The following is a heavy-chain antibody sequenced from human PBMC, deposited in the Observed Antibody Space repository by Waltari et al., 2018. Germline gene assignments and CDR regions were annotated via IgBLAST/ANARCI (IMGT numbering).Heavy chain of an antibody. CDR3: ARSPDQPDSLDYYMDV. Sequence: EVQLVESGGGLVQPGGSLSLSCAASGFSFCIHVLHWVRQAPGKGLEYVSAISSNGVSTYYANSMKGRLSISRDNSKNTLYLQMGSLRAEDMAVYYCARSPDQPDSLDYYMDVWGKGTTVTVSS. V-gene: IGHV3-64*01. CDR1: GFSFCIHV. D-gene: IGHD2-21*01. J-gene: IGHJ6*03. CDR2: ISSNGVST.